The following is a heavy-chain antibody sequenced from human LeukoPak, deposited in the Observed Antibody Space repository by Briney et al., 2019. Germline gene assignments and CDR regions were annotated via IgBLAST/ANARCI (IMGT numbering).Heavy chain of an antibody. CDR1: GGTFSSYA. J-gene: IGHJ4*02. CDR3: ARSPMTTVTSYDY. D-gene: IGHD4-17*01. Sequence: ASVKVSCKASGGTFSSYAISWVRQAPGQGLEWMGWINPNSGGTNYAQKFQGRVTMTRDTSISTAYMELSRLRSDDTAVYYYARSPMTTVTSYDYWGQGTLVTASS. CDR2: INPNSGGT. V-gene: IGHV1-2*02.